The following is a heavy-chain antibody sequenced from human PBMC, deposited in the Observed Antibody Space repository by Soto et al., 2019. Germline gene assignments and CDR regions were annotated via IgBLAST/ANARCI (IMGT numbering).Heavy chain of an antibody. Sequence: QVQLVQSGAEVKKPGASVKVSCKASGYTFTSFGINWVRQAPGQGLEWMGWINTYDGNTNHAQKFQGRVTMTTDTSTSTAYMELRSLSSDDTAVYYCAASQQFDYWGQGTLVTVSS. CDR3: AASQQFDY. CDR2: INTYDGNT. J-gene: IGHJ4*02. D-gene: IGHD6-13*01. CDR1: GYTFTSFG. V-gene: IGHV1-18*01.